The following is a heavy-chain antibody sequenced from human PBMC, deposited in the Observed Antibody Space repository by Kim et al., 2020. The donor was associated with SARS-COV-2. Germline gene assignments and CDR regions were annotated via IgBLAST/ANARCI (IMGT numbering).Heavy chain of an antibody. V-gene: IGHV4-4*07. D-gene: IGHD2-2*02. Sequence: SETLSLTCTVSGGSISSYYWSWIRQPAGKGLEWIGRIYTSGSTNYNPSLKSRVTMSVDTSKNQFSLKLSSVTAADTAVYYCARDMVVVVPAAIGGVGYYYYGMDVWGQGTTVTVSS. CDR2: IYTSGST. CDR1: GGSISSYY. CDR3: ARDMVVVVPAAIGGVGYYYYGMDV. J-gene: IGHJ6*02.